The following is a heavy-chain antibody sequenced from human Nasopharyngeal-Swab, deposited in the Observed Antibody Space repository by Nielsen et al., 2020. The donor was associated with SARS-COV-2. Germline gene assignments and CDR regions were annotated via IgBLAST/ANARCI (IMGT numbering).Heavy chain of an antibody. V-gene: IGHV1-18*01. J-gene: IGHJ4*02. CDR1: GYTFTSYG. Sequence: ASVKVSCKASGYTFTSYGISWVRQAPGQGLEWMGWISAYNGDTNYAQKLQGRVTMTTDTSTSTAYMELRSLRSDDTAVYYCARDLGINRDIAAATSYWGQGTLVTVSS. CDR3: ARDLGINRDIAAATSY. D-gene: IGHD6-13*01. CDR2: ISAYNGDT.